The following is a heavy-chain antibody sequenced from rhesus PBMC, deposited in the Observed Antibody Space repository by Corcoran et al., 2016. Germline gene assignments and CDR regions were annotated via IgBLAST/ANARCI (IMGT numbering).Heavy chain of an antibody. Sequence: QVQLQESGPGVVKPSETLSLTCAVSGYSISSGYDWSWIRQPPGKGLEWIGYIYGSSGSTNYNPSLKNRVTISKDPSKNQFSLKLSSVTAADTAVYYCAQRVVFTASFDYWGQGVLVTVSS. V-gene: IGHV4-76*01. J-gene: IGHJ4*01. CDR1: GYSISSGYD. D-gene: IGHD2-27*01. CDR3: AQRVVFTASFDY. CDR2: IYGSSGST.